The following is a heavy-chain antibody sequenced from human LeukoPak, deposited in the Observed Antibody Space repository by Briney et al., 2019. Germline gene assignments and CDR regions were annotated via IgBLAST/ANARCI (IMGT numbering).Heavy chain of an antibody. CDR1: GGSFSGYY. V-gene: IGHV4-34*01. Sequence: SETLSLTCAVYGGSFSGYYWSWIRQPPGKGLEWIGEINHSGSTNYNPSLKSRVTISVDTSKNQFSLKLSSVTAADTAVYYCARGLRSSSWYLGYWGQGTLVTVSS. J-gene: IGHJ4*02. CDR2: INHSGST. CDR3: ARGLRSSSWYLGY. D-gene: IGHD6-13*01.